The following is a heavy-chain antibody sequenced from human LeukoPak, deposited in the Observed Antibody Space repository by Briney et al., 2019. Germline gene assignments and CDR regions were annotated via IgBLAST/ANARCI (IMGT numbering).Heavy chain of an antibody. J-gene: IGHJ4*02. D-gene: IGHD6-19*01. CDR1: GYTFTGYY. V-gene: IGHV1-2*02. CDR3: ARDLLGIAVAGPDLYYFDY. Sequence: ASVKVSCKASGYTFTGYYMHWVRQAPGQGLEWMGWINPNIGDTNYAQKFQGRVTMTRDTSISTAYMELSRLRSDDTAVYYCARDLLGIAVAGPDLYYFDYWGQGTLVTVSS. CDR2: INPNIGDT.